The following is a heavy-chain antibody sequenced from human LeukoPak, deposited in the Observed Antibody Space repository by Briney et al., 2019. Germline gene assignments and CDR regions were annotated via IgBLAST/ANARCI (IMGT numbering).Heavy chain of an antibody. V-gene: IGHV1-8*01. CDR1: GYTFTSYD. CDR2: MNPNSGNT. Sequence: ASVKVSCRASGYTFTSYDINWVRQATGHGLEWMGWMNPNSGNTGYAQKFQGRVTMTRNTSISTAYMELSSLRSEDTAVYYCARGSYGGNSGGYWGQGTLVTVSS. D-gene: IGHD4-23*01. CDR3: ARGSYGGNSGGY. J-gene: IGHJ4*02.